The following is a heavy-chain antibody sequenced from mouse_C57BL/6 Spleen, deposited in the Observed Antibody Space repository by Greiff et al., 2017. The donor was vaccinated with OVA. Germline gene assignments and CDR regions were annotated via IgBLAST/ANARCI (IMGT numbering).Heavy chain of an antibody. V-gene: IGHV1-42*01. CDR1: GYSFTGYY. Sequence: EVQLQQSGPELVKPGASVKISCKASGYSFTGYYMNWVKQSPEKSLEWIGEINPSTGGTTYNQKFKAKATLTVDKSSSTAYMQLKSLTSEDSAVYYCASGGTDYWGQGTTLTVSS. D-gene: IGHD3-3*01. CDR3: ASGGTDY. CDR2: INPSTGGT. J-gene: IGHJ2*01.